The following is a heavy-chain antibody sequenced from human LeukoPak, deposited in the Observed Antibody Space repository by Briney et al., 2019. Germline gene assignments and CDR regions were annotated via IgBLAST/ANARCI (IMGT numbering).Heavy chain of an antibody. CDR3: AREVGINAFDT. V-gene: IGHV1-2*02. J-gene: IGHJ3*02. D-gene: IGHD1-26*01. CDR2: MSPDSGNT. CDR1: GYTFTINH. Sequence: ASLKGSCKASGYTFTINHIYWVRQAPGQGLEFLGWMSPDSGNTNIAQRFQGRVTMTRDTSISTAYMELFSLTSDDTAMYFCAREVGINAFDTWGQGTMVTVSS.